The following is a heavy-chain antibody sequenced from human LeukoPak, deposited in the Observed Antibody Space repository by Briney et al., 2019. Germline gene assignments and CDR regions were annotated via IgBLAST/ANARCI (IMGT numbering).Heavy chain of an antibody. CDR1: GFTFSSYG. D-gene: IGHD2-2*01. Sequence: GGSLRLSCAASGFTFSSYGMHWVRQAPGKGLEWVAFIRYDGSNKYYADSVKGRFTISRDNSKNTLYLQMNSLRAEDTAVYYCAKAHQRIEKEDPWGPGTLVTVSS. V-gene: IGHV3-30*02. CDR3: AKAHQRIEKEDP. J-gene: IGHJ5*02. CDR2: IRYDGSNK.